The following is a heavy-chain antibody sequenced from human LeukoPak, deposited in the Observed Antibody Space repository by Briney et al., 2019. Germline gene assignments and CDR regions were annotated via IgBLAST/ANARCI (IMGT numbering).Heavy chain of an antibody. V-gene: IGHV4-4*07. CDR3: AGSSTSFSVLDY. Sequence: LRLSCVGSGFAFHNYAMHWIRQPAGKGLEWIGRIYTSGSTNYNPSLKSRVTMSVDTSKNQFSLKLSSVTAADTAVYYCAGSSTSFSVLDYWGQGTLVTVSS. D-gene: IGHD2-2*01. J-gene: IGHJ4*02. CDR2: IYTSGST. CDR1: GFAFHNYA.